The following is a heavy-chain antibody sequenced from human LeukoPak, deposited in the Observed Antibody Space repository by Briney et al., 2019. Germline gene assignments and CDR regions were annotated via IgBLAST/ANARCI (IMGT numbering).Heavy chain of an antibody. J-gene: IGHJ6*02. Sequence: GGSLRLSCAASGFTLSNHWMTWVRQVPGRGPEWVANVNRDGSETYYLDSVKGRFTISKDNAKNSLYPQMNSLRAEDTALYHCARNNGMDVWGQGTTVIVSS. CDR1: GFTLSNHW. V-gene: IGHV3-7*03. CDR3: ARNNGMDV. CDR2: VNRDGSET.